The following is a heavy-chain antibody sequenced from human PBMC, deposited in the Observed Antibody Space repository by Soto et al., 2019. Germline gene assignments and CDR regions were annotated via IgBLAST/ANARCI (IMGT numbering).Heavy chain of an antibody. D-gene: IGHD6-13*01. CDR3: AGLIAAAGAPHIPRYYYGMDV. J-gene: IGHJ6*02. CDR1: GGTFSSYA. V-gene: IGHV1-69*12. Sequence: QVQLVQSGAEVKKPGSSVKVSCKASGGTFSSYAISWVRQAPGQGLEWMGGIIPIFGTADYALKFQGRVTITADESTDTRYMKLSSLRSKDTAVYTCAGLIAAAGAPHIPRYYYGMDVWGQGTTVTVS. CDR2: IIPIFGTA.